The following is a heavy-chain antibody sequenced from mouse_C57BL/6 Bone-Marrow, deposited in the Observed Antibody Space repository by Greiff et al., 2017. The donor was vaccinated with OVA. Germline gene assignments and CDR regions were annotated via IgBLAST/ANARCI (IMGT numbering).Heavy chain of an antibody. D-gene: IGHD1-1*01. CDR3: ARHYGSSYWFAY. J-gene: IGHJ3*01. CDR2: IYPRSGNP. CDR1: GYTFTSYG. V-gene: IGHV1-81*01. Sequence: QVQLKQSGAELARPGASVKLSCKASGYTFTSYGISWVKQSTGQGLEWIGEIYPRSGNPYYNEKFKGKATLTADQSSSTAYMELRSLTSEDSAVYFCARHYGSSYWFAYWGQGTLVTVSA.